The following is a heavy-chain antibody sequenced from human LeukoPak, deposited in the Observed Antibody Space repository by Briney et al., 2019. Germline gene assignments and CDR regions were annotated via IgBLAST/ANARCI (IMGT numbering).Heavy chain of an antibody. Sequence: LSLTCAVSGGSISSGGYSWSWVRQAPGKGLEWVSAISGSGGSTYYADSVKGRFTISRDNSKNTLYLQMNSLRAEDTAVYYCAKDRSYYYDSSGERIWGQGTMVTVSS. CDR3: AKDRSYYYDSSGERI. D-gene: IGHD3-22*01. J-gene: IGHJ3*02. V-gene: IGHV3-23*01. CDR1: GGSISSGGYS. CDR2: ISGSGGST.